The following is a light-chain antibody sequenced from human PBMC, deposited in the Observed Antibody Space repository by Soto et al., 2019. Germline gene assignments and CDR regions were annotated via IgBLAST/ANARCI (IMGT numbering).Light chain of an antibody. CDR3: QKSSSTPTA. Sequence: DIQLTQSPSPLSASGGDRVAITCLASQSISTYLNWYQQKPGKSPKVLIYAASNLQSGVPPRFSGSGSGTDFTLTIRSLQHEDVAPYFPQKSSSTPTAFAQRTRREI. CDR1: QSISTY. CDR2: AAS. V-gene: IGKV1-39*01. J-gene: IGKJ5*01.